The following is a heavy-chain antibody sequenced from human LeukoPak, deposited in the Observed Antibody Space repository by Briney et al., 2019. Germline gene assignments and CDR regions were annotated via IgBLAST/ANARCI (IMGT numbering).Heavy chain of an antibody. D-gene: IGHD5/OR15-5a*01. Sequence: GASVRLSCKASGYTFTGYYMHWVRQAPGQGLEWMGWINPNSGGTNYAQKIPGRVTMTRDTSISADYMELSRLRSDDTAVYYCARDGTGVYNLVQYWGQGTLVTVSS. J-gene: IGHJ4*02. V-gene: IGHV1-2*02. CDR2: INPNSGGT. CDR1: GYTFTGYY. CDR3: ARDGTGVYNLVQY.